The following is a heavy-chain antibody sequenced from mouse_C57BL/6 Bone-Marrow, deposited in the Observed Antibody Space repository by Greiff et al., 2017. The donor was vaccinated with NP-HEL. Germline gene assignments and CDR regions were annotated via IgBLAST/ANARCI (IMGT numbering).Heavy chain of an antibody. D-gene: IGHD1-1*01. CDR3: VSYGSSYGYAMDY. V-gene: IGHV1-19*01. CDR1: GYTFTDYY. J-gene: IGHJ4*01. CDR2: INPYNGGT. Sequence: EVQLQQSGPVLVKPGASVKMSCKASGYTFTDYYMNWVKQSHGKSLEWIGVINPYNGGTSYNQKFKGKATLTVDKSSSTAYMELNSLTSEDSAVYYCVSYGSSYGYAMDYWGQGTSVTVSS.